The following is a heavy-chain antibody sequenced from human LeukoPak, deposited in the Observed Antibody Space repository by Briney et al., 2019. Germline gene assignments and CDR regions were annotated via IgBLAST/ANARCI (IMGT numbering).Heavy chain of an antibody. J-gene: IGHJ4*02. CDR2: ISGSGGST. CDR1: GFTFSSYA. D-gene: IGHD3-9*01. Sequence: GGSLRLSCAASGFTFSSYAMSWVRQAPGKGLEWDSAISGSGGSTYYADSVKGRFTISRDNSKNTLYLQMNSLRAEDTAVYYCATPPPTYYDILTGSIFDYWGQGTLVTVSS. CDR3: ATPPPTYYDILTGSIFDY. V-gene: IGHV3-23*01.